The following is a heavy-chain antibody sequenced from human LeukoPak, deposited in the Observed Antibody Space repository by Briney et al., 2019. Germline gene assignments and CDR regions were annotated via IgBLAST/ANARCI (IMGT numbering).Heavy chain of an antibody. CDR2: INHSGST. D-gene: IGHD2-2*01. Sequence: SGTLSLTCAVYGGSFSGYYWSWIRQPPGKGLEWIGEINHSGSTNYNPSLKSRVTISVDTSKNQFSLKLSSVTAADTAVYYCARGLYCSSTSCPCDYWGQGTLVTVSS. CDR1: GGSFSGYY. V-gene: IGHV4-34*01. J-gene: IGHJ4*02. CDR3: ARGLYCSSTSCPCDY.